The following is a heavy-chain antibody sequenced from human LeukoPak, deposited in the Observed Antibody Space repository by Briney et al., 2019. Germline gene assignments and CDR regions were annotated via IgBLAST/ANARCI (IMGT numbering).Heavy chain of an antibody. CDR3: AKDQVLLWFGELFHRPPYYFDY. D-gene: IGHD3-10*01. CDR2: IKQDGNEK. Sequence: PGGSLRLSCAASGFTLSRYWMTWVRQAPGKGLEFVACIKQDGNEKYYVGSVKGRFTVSRDNSKNTLYLQMNSLRAEDTAVYYCAKDQVLLWFGELFHRPPYYFDYWGQGTLVTVSS. CDR1: GFTLSRYW. V-gene: IGHV3-7*03. J-gene: IGHJ4*02.